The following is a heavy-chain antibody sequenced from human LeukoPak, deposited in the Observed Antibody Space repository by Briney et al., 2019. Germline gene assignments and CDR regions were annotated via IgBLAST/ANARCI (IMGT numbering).Heavy chain of an antibody. CDR2: ISGSGGST. J-gene: IGHJ4*02. V-gene: IGHV3-23*01. Sequence: PVGSLSLSCAVSGLAPSSYAMSGGREAPGKRLEWVSAISGSGGSTSYADSVKGRFTISRDNSKNPLYLQMNSLRAEDTAVYYCATDGHWTFDYWGQGTLVTVSS. CDR3: ATDGHWTFDY. CDR1: GLAPSSYA. D-gene: IGHD1-1*01.